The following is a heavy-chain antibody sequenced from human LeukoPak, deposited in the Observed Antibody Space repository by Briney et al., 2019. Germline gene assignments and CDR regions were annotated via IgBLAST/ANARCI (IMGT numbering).Heavy chain of an antibody. D-gene: IGHD6-6*01. CDR2: IKQDGSDK. V-gene: IGHV3-7*01. CDR1: GFTFGNYW. J-gene: IGHJ4*02. CDR3: ARWATSFDL. Sequence: GGSLGLSCAASGFTFGNYWMSWVRQAPGKGLEWVANIKQDGSDKYYVDSVTGRFTMSRDNAKNSMYLQMNSLRAEDTAVYYCARWATSFDLWGQGTLVTVSS.